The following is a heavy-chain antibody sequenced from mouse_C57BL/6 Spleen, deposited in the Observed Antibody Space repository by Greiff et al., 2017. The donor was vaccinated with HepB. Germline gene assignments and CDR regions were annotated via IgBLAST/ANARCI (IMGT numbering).Heavy chain of an antibody. V-gene: IGHV2-2*01. J-gene: IGHJ4*01. CDR1: GFSLTSYG. Sequence: VQLQQSGPGLVQPSQCLSITCTVSGFSLTSYGVHWVRQSPGKGLEWLGVIWSGGSTDYNAAFISRLSISKDNSKSQVFFKMISLQADDTAIYYCARSHYGSSYYAMDYWGQGTSVTVSS. CDR3: ARSHYGSSYYAMDY. D-gene: IGHD1-1*01. CDR2: IWSGGST.